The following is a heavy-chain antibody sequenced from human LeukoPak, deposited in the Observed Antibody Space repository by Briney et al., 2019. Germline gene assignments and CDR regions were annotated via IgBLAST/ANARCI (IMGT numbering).Heavy chain of an antibody. CDR3: AKERGGQDWDFDL. V-gene: IGHV3-30-3*01. CDR1: GFTFSSYA. D-gene: IGHD3-10*01. Sequence: PGGSLRLSCAASGFTFSSYAMHWVRQAPGKGLEWVAVISYDGSNKYYADSVKGRFTISRDISKNMLYLQMNSLRVEDTAVYYCAKERGGQDWDFDLWGRGTLVTVSS. J-gene: IGHJ2*01. CDR2: ISYDGSNK.